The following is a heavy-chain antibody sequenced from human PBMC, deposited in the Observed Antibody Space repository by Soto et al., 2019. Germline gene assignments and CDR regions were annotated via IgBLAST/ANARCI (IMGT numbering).Heavy chain of an antibody. J-gene: IGHJ4*02. CDR1: GFTFSNYA. Sequence: EVQLLESGGGSVQPGGSLRLSCVVSGFTFSNYAMNWVRQAPGKGLEWVAVISGSGGISNYADSVKGRFTISRDNSENTLSLRLNSMAAEDTAVYYCAKMDRITIFGVVSIDYWGQGTLVTVSS. CDR3: AKMDRITIFGVVSIDY. CDR2: ISGSGGIS. D-gene: IGHD3-3*01. V-gene: IGHV3-23*01.